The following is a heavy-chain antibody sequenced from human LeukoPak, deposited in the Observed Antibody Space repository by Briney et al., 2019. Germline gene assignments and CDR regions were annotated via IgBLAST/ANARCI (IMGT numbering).Heavy chain of an antibody. V-gene: IGHV1-46*01. CDR2: INPSGGST. D-gene: IGHD3-9*01. Sequence: ASVKVSCKASGYTFTSYYMHWVRLAPGQGLEWMGIINPSGGSTSYAQKFQGRVTMTRDTPTSTVYMELSSLRSEDTAVYYCARDHYDILTGYYFIDYWGQGTLVTVSS. CDR3: ARDHYDILTGYYFIDY. CDR1: GYTFTSYY. J-gene: IGHJ4*02.